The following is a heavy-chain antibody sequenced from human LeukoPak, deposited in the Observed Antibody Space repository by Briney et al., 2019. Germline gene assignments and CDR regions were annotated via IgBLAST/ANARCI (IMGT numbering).Heavy chain of an antibody. CDR3: AKGAGWYFYYFDY. Sequence: GGSLRLSCAASGFTFSSYSMTWVRQAPGKGLEWVSAISGSGGSTYYADSVKGRFTISRDNSKNTLYLQMNSLRAEDTAVYYCAKGAGWYFYYFDYWGQGTLVTVSS. CDR1: GFTFSSYS. V-gene: IGHV3-23*01. D-gene: IGHD6-19*01. CDR2: ISGSGGST. J-gene: IGHJ4*02.